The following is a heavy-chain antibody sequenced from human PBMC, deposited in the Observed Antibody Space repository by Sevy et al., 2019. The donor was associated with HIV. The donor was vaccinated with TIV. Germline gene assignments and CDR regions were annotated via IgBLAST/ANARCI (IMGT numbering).Heavy chain of an antibody. CDR1: GFSFRSYW. Sequence: GGSLRLSCAASGFSFRSYWMTWVRQAPGKGLEWVASIYQDGSEKYYMDSVKGRFTVSRDNAKNSLFLQMNSLRVEDTAGYYCAREGSYGDYMLSYSNGMDVWGQGTTVTVSS. V-gene: IGHV3-7*01. CDR3: AREGSYGDYMLSYSNGMDV. CDR2: IYQDGSEK. J-gene: IGHJ6*02. D-gene: IGHD4-17*01.